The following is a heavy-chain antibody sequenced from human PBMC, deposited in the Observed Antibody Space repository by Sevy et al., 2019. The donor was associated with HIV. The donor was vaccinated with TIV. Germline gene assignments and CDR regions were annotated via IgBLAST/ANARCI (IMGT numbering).Heavy chain of an antibody. CDR3: ARSPSVVVVPGAPSWFDP. CDR1: DGSFSGYC. J-gene: IGHJ5*02. CDR2: INESGIT. D-gene: IGHD2-2*01. Sequence: SETLSLTCAVHDGSFSGYCWNWIRQLPGKGLEWIGEINESGITYYNPSLKSRVTISVDTSKKQFSLKLYSVTAVDSAVYFCARSPSVVVVPGAPSWFDPWGQGTLVTVSS. V-gene: IGHV4-34*01.